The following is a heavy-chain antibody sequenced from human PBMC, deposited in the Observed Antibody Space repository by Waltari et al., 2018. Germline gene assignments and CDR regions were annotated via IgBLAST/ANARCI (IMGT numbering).Heavy chain of an antibody. CDR1: GGSLSSGDYY. Sequence: QVQLQESGPGLVKPSQTLSLTCTVSGGSLSSGDYYWSWIRQPHGKGLEWIGYIYYSGSTYYNPSLKSRVTIAVDTSKNQFSLKLSSVTAADTAVYYCARDKVTMVQGAKGHYYGMDVWGQGTTVTVSS. V-gene: IGHV4-30-4*08. J-gene: IGHJ6*02. D-gene: IGHD3-10*01. CDR2: IYYSGST. CDR3: ARDKVTMVQGAKGHYYGMDV.